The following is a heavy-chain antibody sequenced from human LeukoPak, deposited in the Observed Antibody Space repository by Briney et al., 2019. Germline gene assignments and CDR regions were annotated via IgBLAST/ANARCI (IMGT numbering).Heavy chain of an antibody. CDR3: ARVKVGTTYWFDP. D-gene: IGHD1-26*01. J-gene: IGHJ5*02. CDR2: VYSGGST. Sequence: QPGGSLRLSCAASGLIVNFNYMSWVRQPPGKGLEWVSVVYSGGSTYYADSVKGRFTISRDNSKNMVYLQMNSLRVEDTAVYYCARVKVGTTYWFDPWGQGTQVTVSS. V-gene: IGHV3-66*01. CDR1: GLIVNFNY.